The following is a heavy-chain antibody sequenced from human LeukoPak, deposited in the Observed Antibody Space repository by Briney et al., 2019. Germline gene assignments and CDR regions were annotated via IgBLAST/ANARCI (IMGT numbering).Heavy chain of an antibody. V-gene: IGHV1-18*01. CDR3: ARDPPSYYYGSGSHFDY. D-gene: IGHD3-10*01. CDR2: ISAYNGNT. Sequence: AASVKVSCKASGYTFTSYGISWARQAPGQGLEWMGWISAYNGNTNYAQKLQGRVTMTTDTSTSTAYMELRSLRSDDTAVYYCARDPPSYYYGSGSHFDYWGQGTLVTVSS. CDR1: GYTFTSYG. J-gene: IGHJ4*02.